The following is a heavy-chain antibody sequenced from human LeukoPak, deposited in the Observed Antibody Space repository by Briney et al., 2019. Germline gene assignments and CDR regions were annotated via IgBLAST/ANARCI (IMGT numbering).Heavy chain of an antibody. D-gene: IGHD6-19*01. J-gene: IGHJ4*02. V-gene: IGHV1-69*06. CDR2: IIPIFGTA. CDR1: GGTFSSYA. Sequence: ASVKVSCKASGGTFSSYAISWVRQAPGQGLEWMGRIIPIFGTANYAQKFQGRVTITADKSTSTAYMELSSLRSEDTAVYYCARGMRGSGWYEYQDYWGQGTLVTVSS. CDR3: ARGMRGSGWYEYQDY.